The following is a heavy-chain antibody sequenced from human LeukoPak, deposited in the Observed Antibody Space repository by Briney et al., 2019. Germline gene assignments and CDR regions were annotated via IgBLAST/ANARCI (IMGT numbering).Heavy chain of an antibody. CDR2: IYSRGAT. J-gene: IGHJ4*02. CDR3: AARNY. Sequence: GGPLRLSCAASGFSVSNNYMSWVRQAPGKGLEGVSVIYSRGATYYADSVKGRFTISRDNSKNTLYLQMSSLRVEDTAVYYCAARNYWGQGTLVTVSS. CDR1: GFSVSNNY. V-gene: IGHV3-53*01. D-gene: IGHD1-14*01.